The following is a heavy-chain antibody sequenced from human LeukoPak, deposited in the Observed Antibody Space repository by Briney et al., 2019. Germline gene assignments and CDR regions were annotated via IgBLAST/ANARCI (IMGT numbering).Heavy chain of an antibody. Sequence: GGSLRLSCAASGFSLRNYWMHWVRQVPGKRLVWVSRIGGDGSVTNYADSVKGRFTISRDNAKNTLLLQINGLRAEDTAVYYCARYSSSSGGASYYLDYWGHGTLVTVSS. CDR1: GFSLRNYW. CDR2: IGGDGSVT. D-gene: IGHD6-6*01. V-gene: IGHV3-74*01. CDR3: ARYSSSSGGASYYLDY. J-gene: IGHJ4*01.